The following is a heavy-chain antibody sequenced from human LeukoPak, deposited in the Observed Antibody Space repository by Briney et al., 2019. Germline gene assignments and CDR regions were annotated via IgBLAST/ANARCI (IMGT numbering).Heavy chain of an antibody. CDR3: ARVAQQQLAALLYFQH. V-gene: IGHV1-18*01. CDR1: GYTFTSYG. CDR2: ISAYNGNT. Sequence: ASVKVSCKASGYTFTSYGISWVRQAPGQGLEWMGWISAYNGNTNYAQKLQGRVTMTTDTSTSTAYMELRSLRSDDTAVYYCARVAQQQLAALLYFQHWGQGTLVTVSS. D-gene: IGHD6-13*01. J-gene: IGHJ1*01.